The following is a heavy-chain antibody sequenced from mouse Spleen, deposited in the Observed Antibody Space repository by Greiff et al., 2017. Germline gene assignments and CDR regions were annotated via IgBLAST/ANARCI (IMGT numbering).Heavy chain of an antibody. J-gene: IGHJ2*01. Sequence: QVQLQQSGAELARPGASVKLSCKASGYTFTDYYINWVKQRTGQGLEWIGEIYPGSGNTYYNEKFKGKATLTADKSSSTAYMQLSSLTSEDSAVYFCARWGGNYYFDYWGQGTTLTVSS. V-gene: IGHV1-77*01. CDR2: IYPGSGNT. CDR3: ARWGGNYYFDY. D-gene: IGHD2-1*01. CDR1: GYTFTDYY.